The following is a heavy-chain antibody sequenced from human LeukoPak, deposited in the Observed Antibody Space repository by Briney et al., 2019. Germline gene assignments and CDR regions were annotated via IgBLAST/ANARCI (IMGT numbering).Heavy chain of an antibody. J-gene: IGHJ4*02. CDR1: GFTSSSYS. CDR3: ARARGYSYGFDY. V-gene: IGHV3-21*01. CDR2: ISSSSSYI. D-gene: IGHD5-18*01. Sequence: GGSLRLSCAASGFTSSSYSMNWVRQAPGKGLEWVSSISSSSSYIYYADSVKGRFTISRDNAKNSLYLQMNSLRAEDTAVYYCARARGYSYGFDYWGQGTLVTASS.